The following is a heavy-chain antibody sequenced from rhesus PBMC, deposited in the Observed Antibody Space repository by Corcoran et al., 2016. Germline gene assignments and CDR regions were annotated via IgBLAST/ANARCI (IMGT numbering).Heavy chain of an antibody. D-gene: IGHD2-27*01. CDR1: GGSISSNY. V-gene: IGHV4-173*01. CDR3: ARDAIVVVFTALFDY. J-gene: IGHJ4*01. CDR2: ISGSGGST. Sequence: QLQLQESGPGLVKPSETLSLTCAVSGGSISSNYWSWIRQPPGKGLEWIARISGSGGSTDYNPSLKSRVNISTDTSKNQFSLKLSSVTAADTAVYYCARDAIVVVFTALFDYWGQGVLVTVSS.